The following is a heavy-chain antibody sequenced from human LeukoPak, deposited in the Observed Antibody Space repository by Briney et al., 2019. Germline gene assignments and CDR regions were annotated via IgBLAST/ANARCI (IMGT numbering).Heavy chain of an antibody. V-gene: IGHV3-30*18. J-gene: IGHJ5*02. Sequence: GRPLRLSCAASGFTFSSYGMHWVRQAPGKGLEWVAVISYDGSNKYYADSVKGRFTISRDNSKNTLYLQMNSLRAEDTAVYYCAKDLSRKKWYSSSPQDPWGQGTLVTVSS. D-gene: IGHD6-13*01. CDR2: ISYDGSNK. CDR1: GFTFSSYG. CDR3: AKDLSRKKWYSSSPQDP.